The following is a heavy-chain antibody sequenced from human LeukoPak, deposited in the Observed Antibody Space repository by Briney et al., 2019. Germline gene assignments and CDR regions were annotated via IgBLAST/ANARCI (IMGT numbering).Heavy chain of an antibody. CDR2: IWYDESNK. J-gene: IGHJ4*02. Sequence: WGSLRLSCAASGFTFTSFGMHWVPQGPGKGLEWVAVIWYDESNKYYADSVKVRFTISRDNAQNTLYLQMNSLRAEDTAVYYCARDRGYTQDYWGQGTLVTVPS. D-gene: IGHD5-12*01. CDR3: ARDRGYTQDY. V-gene: IGHV3-33*01. CDR1: GFTFTSFG.